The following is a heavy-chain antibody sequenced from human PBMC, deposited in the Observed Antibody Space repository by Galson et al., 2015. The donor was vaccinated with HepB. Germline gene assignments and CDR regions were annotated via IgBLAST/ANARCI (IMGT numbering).Heavy chain of an antibody. D-gene: IGHD3-9*01. CDR2: ISAYNGNT. V-gene: IGHV1-18*01. CDR1: GYTFTSYG. CDR3: ARDPVTIFFPYRGDAFDI. J-gene: IGHJ3*02. Sequence: SVKVSCKASGYTFTSYGISWVRQAPGQGLEWMGWISAYNGNTNYAQKLQGRVTMTTDTSTSTAYMELRSLRSDDTAVYYCARDPVTIFFPYRGDAFDIWGQGTMVTVSS.